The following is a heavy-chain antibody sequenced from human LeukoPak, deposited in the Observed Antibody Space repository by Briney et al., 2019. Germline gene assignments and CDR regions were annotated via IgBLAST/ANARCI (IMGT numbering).Heavy chain of an antibody. D-gene: IGHD3-22*01. Sequence: SETLSLTCTVSGGSLSSSSYYWGWIRQPPGKGLERIGRIYYSGSTYYNSSLKSRVTISVYTSKNQFSLKLSSVTAADTAVYYCARHPYYYDSRGPHGGAFDIWGQGTMVTVSS. J-gene: IGHJ3*02. CDR1: GGSLSSSSYY. CDR2: IYYSGST. V-gene: IGHV4-39*01. CDR3: ARHPYYYDSRGPHGGAFDI.